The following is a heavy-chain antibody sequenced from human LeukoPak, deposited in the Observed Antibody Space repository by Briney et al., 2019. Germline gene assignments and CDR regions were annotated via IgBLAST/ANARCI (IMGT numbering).Heavy chain of an antibody. V-gene: IGHV1-46*01. CDR3: ARETSVVTEPNNWFDP. D-gene: IGHD4-23*01. CDR1: GYTFTSYY. CDR2: INPSGGST. Sequence: ASVKVSFKASGYTFTSYYMHWVRQAPGQGLEWMGIINPSGGSTSYAQKFQGRVTMTRDTSTSTVYMELSSLRSEDTAVYYCARETSVVTEPNNWFDPWGQGTLVTVSS. J-gene: IGHJ5*02.